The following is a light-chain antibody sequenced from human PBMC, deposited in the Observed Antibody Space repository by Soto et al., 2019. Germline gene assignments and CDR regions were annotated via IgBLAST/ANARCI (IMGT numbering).Light chain of an antibody. CDR3: TSFTSASTDV. CDR2: EVS. J-gene: IGLJ1*01. V-gene: IGLV2-14*01. CDR1: SSDVGGYKY. Sequence: QSVLTQPASVSGSPGQSITISCTGTSSDVGGYKYVSWYQQHPGKAPKLMIYEVSNRPSGVSNRFSGSKSGNTASLTISGLQAEDEADYYCTSFTSASTDVFGSGTKVTVL.